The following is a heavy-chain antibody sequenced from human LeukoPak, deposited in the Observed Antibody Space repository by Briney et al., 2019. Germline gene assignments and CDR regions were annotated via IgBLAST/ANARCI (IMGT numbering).Heavy chain of an antibody. V-gene: IGHV4-59*01. CDR1: GGSFSSYY. CDR3: ARMAYYDFWSGAYFDY. J-gene: IGHJ4*02. Sequence: PSETLSLTCTVSGGSFSSYYWSWIRQPPGKGLEWIGYIYYSGSTNYNPSLKSRVTISVDTSKNQFSLKLSSVTAADTAVYYCARMAYYDFWSGAYFDYWGQGTLVTVSS. D-gene: IGHD3-3*01. CDR2: IYYSGST.